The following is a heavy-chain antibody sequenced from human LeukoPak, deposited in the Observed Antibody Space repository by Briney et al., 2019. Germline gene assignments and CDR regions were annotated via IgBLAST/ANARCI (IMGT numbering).Heavy chain of an antibody. Sequence: SETLSLTCTVSGGSFSGYYWSWIRQPPGKGLEWIGEINHSGSTNYNPSLKSRVTISVDTSKNQFSLKLSSVTAADTAVYYCARGFYDYWGQGTLVTVSS. CDR3: ARGFYDY. CDR1: GGSFSGYY. V-gene: IGHV4-34*01. J-gene: IGHJ4*02. CDR2: INHSGST.